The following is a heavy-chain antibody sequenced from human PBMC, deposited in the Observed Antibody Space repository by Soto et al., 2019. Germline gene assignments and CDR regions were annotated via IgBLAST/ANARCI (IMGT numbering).Heavy chain of an antibody. CDR2: ISWDDDK. D-gene: IGHD1-1*01. Sequence: QITLKESGPTLVKPTQTLTLTCTFSGFSLTTDAVGVGWIRQPPGKALEWLALISWDDDKRYSPALKSRLTITKDASRNQVVLTLTNMDPADTATYYCALVYWVAAGSRYYFDYWGQGTLVTVSS. CDR3: ALVYWVAAGSRYYFDY. J-gene: IGHJ4*02. V-gene: IGHV2-5*02. CDR1: GFSLTTDAVG.